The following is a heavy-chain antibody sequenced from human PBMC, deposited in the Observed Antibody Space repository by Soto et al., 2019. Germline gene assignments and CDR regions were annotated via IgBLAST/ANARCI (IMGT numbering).Heavy chain of an antibody. V-gene: IGHV3-21*01. CDR3: SRVSRDGYNRKSDY. CDR2: ISSSSSYI. J-gene: IGHJ4*02. D-gene: IGHD5-12*01. CDR1: GFTFSSYS. Sequence: EVQLVESGGGLVKPGGSLRLSCAASGFTFSSYSMNWVRQAPGKGLEWVSSISSSSSYIYYADSVKGRFTISRDNAKNSLYLQMNSLRAEDTAVYYCSRVSRDGYNRKSDYCGQGTLVTVSS.